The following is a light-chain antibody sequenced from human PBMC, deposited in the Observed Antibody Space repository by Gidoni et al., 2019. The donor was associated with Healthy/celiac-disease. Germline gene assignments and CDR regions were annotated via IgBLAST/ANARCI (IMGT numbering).Light chain of an antibody. CDR1: QCISSY. V-gene: IGKV1-9*01. CDR2: AAS. CDR3: KQVNSYPST. J-gene: IGKJ5*01. Sequence: DIQLTQSPSFLSASVGDRGTITCRASQCISSYLAWYQQNPGKAPKLLIYAASTLESGVPSRFSGSGSGTEFTLTISSLQPEDFATYYCKQVNSYPSTFGQGTRLEIK.